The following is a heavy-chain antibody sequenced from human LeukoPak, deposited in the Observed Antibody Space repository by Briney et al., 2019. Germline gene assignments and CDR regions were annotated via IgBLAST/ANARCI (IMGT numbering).Heavy chain of an antibody. CDR2: IYNGGNK. CDR3: ASRHCSGGGCYFAGADPFDY. D-gene: IGHD2-15*01. V-gene: IGHV3-53*01. CDR1: GFTVSSTY. Sequence: GGSLRLSCAASGFTVSSTYMSWVRQAPGKGLEWVSVIYNGGNKYYIDSVKGRFTISRDTSKDTLYLQMNSLRAEDTAVYYCASRHCSGGGCYFAGADPFDYWGQGTLVTVSS. J-gene: IGHJ4*02.